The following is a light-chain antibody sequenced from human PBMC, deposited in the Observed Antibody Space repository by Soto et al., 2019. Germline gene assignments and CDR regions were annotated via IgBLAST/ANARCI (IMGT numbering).Light chain of an antibody. CDR3: SSYTSSSTPYV. Sequence: QSALTQPASVSGSPGPSITISCTGTSSDVGGYNYVSWYQQHPGKAPKLMIYEVSNRPSGVSNRFSGSKSGNTASLTISGLQAEDEAYYYCSSYTSSSTPYVFGTGTKLTVL. CDR1: SSDVGGYNY. J-gene: IGLJ1*01. V-gene: IGLV2-14*01. CDR2: EVS.